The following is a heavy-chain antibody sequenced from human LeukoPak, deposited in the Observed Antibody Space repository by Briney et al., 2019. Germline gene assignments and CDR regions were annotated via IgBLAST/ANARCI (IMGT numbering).Heavy chain of an antibody. Sequence: SETLSLTCAVYGGSFSGYYWSWIRQPPGKGLEWIGEINHSGSTNYNPSLKSRVTISVDTSKSQFSLKLSSVTAADTAVYYCARMPTVTNSLDYWGQGTLVTVSS. CDR1: GGSFSGYY. J-gene: IGHJ4*02. D-gene: IGHD4-17*01. V-gene: IGHV4-34*01. CDR2: INHSGST. CDR3: ARMPTVTNSLDY.